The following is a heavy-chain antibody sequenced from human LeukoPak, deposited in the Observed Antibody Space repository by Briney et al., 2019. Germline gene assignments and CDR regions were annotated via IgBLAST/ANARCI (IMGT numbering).Heavy chain of an antibody. D-gene: IGHD6-19*01. CDR1: GFPFSIYE. CDR2: IGSSGTTI. Sequence: TGGSLRLSCAVSGFPFSIYEMNWLRQAPGKGLEWVSNIGSSGTTIYYADSVKGRFSISRDNDKVSLYLQMNSLRVEDTAVYYCALLAVASDFDYWGQGALVTVSS. CDR3: ALLAVASDFDY. J-gene: IGHJ4*02. V-gene: IGHV3-48*03.